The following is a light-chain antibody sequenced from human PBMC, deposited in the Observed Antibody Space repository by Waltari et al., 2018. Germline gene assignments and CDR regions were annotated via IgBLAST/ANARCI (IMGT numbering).Light chain of an antibody. CDR3: HQYYNTPYS. CDR2: WAS. V-gene: IGKV4-1*01. J-gene: IGKJ2*03. Sequence: IVMTQSPVSLAVSLGERATFNCKARRTVLYDTNNKNYLAWYQQKPGQPPNLLIYWASTRKSGVPDRFSGSGSGTDFTLTISTLQAEDVAVYYCHQYYNTPYSYGQGTKLEIK. CDR1: RTVLYDTNNKNY.